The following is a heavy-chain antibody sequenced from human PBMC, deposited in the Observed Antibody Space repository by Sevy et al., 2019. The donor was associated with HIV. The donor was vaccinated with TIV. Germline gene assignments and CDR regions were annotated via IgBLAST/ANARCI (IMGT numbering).Heavy chain of an antibody. CDR3: AKDLPIPLAAAVLDY. J-gene: IGHJ4*02. V-gene: IGHV3-30*02. D-gene: IGHD6-13*01. CDR2: IRYDGSNK. CDR1: GFTFSSYG. Sequence: GGSLGLSCAASGFTFSSYGMHWVRQAPGKGLEWVAFIRYDGSNKYYADSVKGRFTISRDNSKNTLYLQMNSLRAEDTAVYYCAKDLPIPLAAAVLDYWGQGTLVTVSS.